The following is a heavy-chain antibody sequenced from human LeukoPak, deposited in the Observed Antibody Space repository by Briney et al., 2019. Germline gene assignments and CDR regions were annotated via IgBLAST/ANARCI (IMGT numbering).Heavy chain of an antibody. Sequence: GGSLRLSCAASGFTFSSYAMHWVRQAPGKGLEWVAVISYDGSNKYYADSVKGRFTISRDNSKNTLYLQMNSLRAEDTAVYYCAREQQLLVIGGYYFDYWGQGTLVTVSS. V-gene: IGHV3-30*04. CDR3: AREQQLLVIGGYYFDY. CDR2: ISYDGSNK. CDR1: GFTFSSYA. D-gene: IGHD3-16*02. J-gene: IGHJ4*02.